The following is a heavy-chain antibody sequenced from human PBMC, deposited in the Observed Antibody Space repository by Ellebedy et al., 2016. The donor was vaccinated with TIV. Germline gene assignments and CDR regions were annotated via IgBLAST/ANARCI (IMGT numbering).Heavy chain of an antibody. CDR3: ARSATISTRGLYDY. V-gene: IGHV1-18*01. Sequence: ASVKVSXXASGYTFTTYGMSWVRQAPGQGLEWMGWLSTYNVDTKYAQRLQDRVTLTTDTSTSTAYMELRSLSSDDSAIYYCARSATISTRGLYDYWGQGTLVTVSS. D-gene: IGHD6-25*01. J-gene: IGHJ4*02. CDR1: GYTFTTYG. CDR2: LSTYNVDT.